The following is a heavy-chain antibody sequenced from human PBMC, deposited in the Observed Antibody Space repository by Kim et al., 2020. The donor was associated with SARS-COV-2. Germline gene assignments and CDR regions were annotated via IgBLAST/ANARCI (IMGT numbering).Heavy chain of an antibody. J-gene: IGHJ6*02. CDR3: ARDWGAYYDILTGYYPYYYDYDMDV. D-gene: IGHD3-9*01. CDR2: ISYDGSNK. Sequence: GGSLRLSCAASGFTFSSYAMHWVRQALGKGLEWVAVISYDGSNKYYADSVKGRFTISRDNSKNTLYLQMNSLRAEDTAVYYCARDWGAYYDILTGYYPYYYDYDMDVWGQGATVTVSS. V-gene: IGHV3-30*04. CDR1: GFTFSSYA.